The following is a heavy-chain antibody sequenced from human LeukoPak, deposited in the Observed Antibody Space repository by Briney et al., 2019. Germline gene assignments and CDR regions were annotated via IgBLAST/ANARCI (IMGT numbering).Heavy chain of an antibody. D-gene: IGHD3-10*01. CDR2: INAGNGNT. Sequence: ASVKVSCKASGYTFTSYAMHWVRQAPGQRLEWMGWINAGNGNTKYSQKFQGRVTITRDTSASTAYMELSNLRSEDTAVYYCAIITMVRGVEAFYGMDVWGQGTTVTVSS. CDR1: GYTFTSYA. CDR3: AIITMVRGVEAFYGMDV. J-gene: IGHJ6*02. V-gene: IGHV1-3*01.